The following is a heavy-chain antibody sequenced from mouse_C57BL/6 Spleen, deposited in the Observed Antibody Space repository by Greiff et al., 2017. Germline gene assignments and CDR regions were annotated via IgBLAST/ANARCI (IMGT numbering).Heavy chain of an antibody. CDR3: ARGGVRQRGYYFDY. D-gene: IGHD2-14*01. J-gene: IGHJ2*01. V-gene: IGHV1-55*01. CDR1: GFTFTSYW. CDR2: IYPGSGST. Sequence: VQLQQPGAELVKPGASVKMSCKASGFTFTSYWITWVKQRPGKGLEWIGDIYPGSGSTNYTEKLKSKATLTVDKSSSTVYLHLSSLTSEDSAVYYCARGGVRQRGYYFDYWGQGTTLTVSS.